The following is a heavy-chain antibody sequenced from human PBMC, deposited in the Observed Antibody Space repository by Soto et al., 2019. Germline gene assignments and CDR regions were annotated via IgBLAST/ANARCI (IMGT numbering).Heavy chain of an antibody. J-gene: IGHJ4*02. D-gene: IGHD6-13*01. CDR1: GDSVSSNIFT. V-gene: IGHV6-1*01. Sequence: SQTLSLTCVISGDSVSSNIFTWDWIRQSPSRGLEWLGRTYYRSQWFNDYAVSVKSRMTINADTSKNQFSLQLNYVTPEDTAVYYCARLIGTSWFVGWGQGTPVTVSS. CDR3: ARLIGTSWFVG. CDR2: TYYRSQWFN.